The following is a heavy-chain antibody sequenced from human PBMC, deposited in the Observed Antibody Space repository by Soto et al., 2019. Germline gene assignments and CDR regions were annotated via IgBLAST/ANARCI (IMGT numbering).Heavy chain of an antibody. V-gene: IGHV3-30-3*01. Sequence: GGSLRLSCAASGFTFSSYAMHWVRQAPGKGLEWVAVISYDGSNKYYADSVKGRFTISRDNSKNTLYLQMNSLRAEDTAVYYCAREIDYGDYSMIGAFDIWGQGTMVTVSS. CDR1: GFTFSSYA. J-gene: IGHJ3*02. D-gene: IGHD4-17*01. CDR3: AREIDYGDYSMIGAFDI. CDR2: ISYDGSNK.